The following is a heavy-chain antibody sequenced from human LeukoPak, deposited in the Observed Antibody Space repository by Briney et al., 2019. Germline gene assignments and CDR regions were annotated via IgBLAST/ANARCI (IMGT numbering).Heavy chain of an antibody. Sequence: ASVKVSCKASGYTFTSYAMNWVRQASGQGFEWMGWINTNTGNPTYAEGFTGQFVVSLDTSVSTAYLQISSVKAEDTAVYYCARDLPSITGTFYWGQGTLVTVSS. CDR3: ARDLPSITGTFY. CDR1: GYTFTSYA. CDR2: INTNTGNP. J-gene: IGHJ4*02. D-gene: IGHD1-20*01. V-gene: IGHV7-4-1*02.